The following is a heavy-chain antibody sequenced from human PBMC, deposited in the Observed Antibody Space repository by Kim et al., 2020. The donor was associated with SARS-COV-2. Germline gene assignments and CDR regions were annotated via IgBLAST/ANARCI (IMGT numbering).Heavy chain of an antibody. Sequence: GGSLRLSCAASGFTFSSYAMSWVRQAPGKGLEWVSAISGSGGSTYYADSVKGRFTISRDNSKNTLYLQMNSLRAEDTAVYYCAKVLSLNYDILTGYSHPFRYWGQGTLVTVSS. CDR3: AKVLSLNYDILTGYSHPFRY. CDR1: GFTFSSYA. V-gene: IGHV3-23*01. J-gene: IGHJ4*02. CDR2: ISGSGGST. D-gene: IGHD3-9*01.